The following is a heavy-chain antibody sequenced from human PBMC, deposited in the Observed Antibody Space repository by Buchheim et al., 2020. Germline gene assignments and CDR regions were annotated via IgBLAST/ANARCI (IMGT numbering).Heavy chain of an antibody. CDR1: GGSISSGSYY. V-gene: IGHV4-61*02. Sequence: QVQLQESGPGLVKPSQTLSLTCTVSGGSISSGSYYWSWIRQPAGKGLEWIGRIYTSGSTNYNPSLNSRVTISVDTSQKQLSLKLSSVTAADTAVYYCACSGYAPRRYYYYGMDVWGQGTT. CDR3: ACSGYAPRRYYYYGMDV. D-gene: IGHD5-12*01. J-gene: IGHJ6*02. CDR2: IYTSGST.